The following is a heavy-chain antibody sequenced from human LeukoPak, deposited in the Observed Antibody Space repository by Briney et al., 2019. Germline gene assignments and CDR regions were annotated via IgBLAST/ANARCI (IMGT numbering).Heavy chain of an antibody. CDR1: GFTFSSYA. CDR2: ISGSGGST. D-gene: IGHD3-3*01. CDR3: AKVYDFWSGYLDY. J-gene: IGHJ4*02. Sequence: GASLRLPCAASGFTFSSYAMSWVRQAPGKGLEWVSAISGSGGSTYYADSVKGRFTISRDNSKNTLYLQMNSLRAEDTAVYYCAKVYDFWSGYLDYWGQGTLVTVSS. V-gene: IGHV3-23*01.